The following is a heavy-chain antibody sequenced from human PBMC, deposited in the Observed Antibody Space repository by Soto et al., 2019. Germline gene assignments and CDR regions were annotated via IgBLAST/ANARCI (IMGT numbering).Heavy chain of an antibody. CDR3: AGDRDGYKGDFDY. J-gene: IGHJ4*02. D-gene: IGHD5-12*01. V-gene: IGHV4-59*01. Sequence: QVQLQESGPGLVKPSETLSLTCTVSGGSISSYYWSWIRQPPGKGLEWIGYIYYSGSTNYNPSLKSRVTISVDTSKNQFSLKLSSVTAADTAVYYCAGDRDGYKGDFDYWGQGTLVTVSS. CDR1: GGSISSYY. CDR2: IYYSGST.